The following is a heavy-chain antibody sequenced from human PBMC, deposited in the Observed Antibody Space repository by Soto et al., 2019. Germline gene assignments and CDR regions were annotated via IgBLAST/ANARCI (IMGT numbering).Heavy chain of an antibody. CDR2: LSGGGDRT. V-gene: IGHV3-23*01. J-gene: IGHJ4*02. D-gene: IGHD6-19*01. CDR3: AKGGSGWYPFDY. Sequence: GGSLRLSCAASGFIFSNYAMSWVRQAPGKGLEWISSLSGGGDRTHYADSVKGRFTISRDNSKSVLSLEINSLTSGDTAVYYCAKGGSGWYPFDYWGQGSLVTVS. CDR1: GFIFSNYA.